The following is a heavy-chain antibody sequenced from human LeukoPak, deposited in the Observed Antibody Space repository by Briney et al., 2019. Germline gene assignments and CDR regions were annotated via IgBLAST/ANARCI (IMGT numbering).Heavy chain of an antibody. CDR2: ISYDGSNK. D-gene: IGHD1/OR15-1a*01. J-gene: IGHJ2*01. CDR3: ARVPQDESPFRQLIQRNWYFDL. Sequence: GRSLRLSCAASGFTFSSYAMHWVRQAPGKGLEWVAVISYDGSNKYYADSVKGRFTISRDNSKNTLYLQMNSLRAEDTAVYYCARVPQDESPFRQLIQRNWYFDLWGRGTLVTVSS. CDR1: GFTFSSYA. V-gene: IGHV3-30-3*01.